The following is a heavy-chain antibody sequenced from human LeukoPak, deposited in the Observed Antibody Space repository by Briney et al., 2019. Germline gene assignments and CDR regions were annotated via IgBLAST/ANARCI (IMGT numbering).Heavy chain of an antibody. V-gene: IGHV4-59*08. CDR1: GGSFSGYY. CDR3: ARHLSGYDYPLDY. Sequence: SETLSLTCAVYGGSFSGYYWSWIRQSPGRGLEWIGYVHYSGSTKYNPSLKSRVTISVDTSRNQFSLNLSSVTAADTAVYYCARHLSGYDYPLDYWGQGTLVTVSS. D-gene: IGHD5-12*01. CDR2: VHYSGST. J-gene: IGHJ4*02.